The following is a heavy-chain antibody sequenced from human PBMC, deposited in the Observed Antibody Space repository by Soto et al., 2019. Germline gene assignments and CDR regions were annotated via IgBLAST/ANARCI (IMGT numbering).Heavy chain of an antibody. CDR3: ARDRLRFLEWLLPRVGYYYYGMDV. D-gene: IGHD3-3*01. CDR2: IIPIFGTA. V-gene: IGHV1-69*13. CDR1: GGTFSSYA. J-gene: IGHJ6*02. Sequence: SVKVSCKASGGTFSSYAISWVRQAPGQGLEWMGGIIPIFGTANYAQKFQGRVTITADESTSTAYMELSSLRSEDTAVYYCARDRLRFLEWLLPRVGYYYYGMDVWGQGTTVTSP.